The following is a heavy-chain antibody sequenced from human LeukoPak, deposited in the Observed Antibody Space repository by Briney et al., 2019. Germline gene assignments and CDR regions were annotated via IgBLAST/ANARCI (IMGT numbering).Heavy chain of an antibody. CDR2: IYYSGST. CDR1: GGSISSGDYY. V-gene: IGHV4-30-4*08. CDR3: ARLHTYYDFWSGYSVDY. D-gene: IGHD3-3*01. Sequence: SETLSLTCTVSGGSISSGDYYWSWIRQPPGKGLEWIGYIYYSGSTYYNPSFKSRVTISVDTSKNQFSLKLSSVTAADTAVYYCARLHTYYDFWSGYSVDYWGQGTLVTVSS. J-gene: IGHJ4*02.